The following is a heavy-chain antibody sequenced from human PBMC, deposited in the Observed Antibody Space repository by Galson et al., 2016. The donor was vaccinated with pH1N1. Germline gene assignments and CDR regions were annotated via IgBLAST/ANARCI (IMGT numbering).Heavy chain of an antibody. J-gene: IGHJ5*02. CDR2: INPDSGGT. CDR3: TRVGRLRSDFDP. D-gene: IGHD3-16*01. CDR1: GYTFTGNY. Sequence: SVKVSCKASGYTFTGNYVHRVRQAPGQGLEWMGWINPDSGGTNYAQRFQGRVTMTRDTSISAAYMELSRLTSDDTAVYYCTRVGRLRSDFDPWGQGTLVTVSS. V-gene: IGHV1-2*02.